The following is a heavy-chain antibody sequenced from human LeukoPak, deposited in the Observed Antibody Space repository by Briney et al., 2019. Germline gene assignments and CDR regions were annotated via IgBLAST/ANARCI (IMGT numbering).Heavy chain of an antibody. CDR1: GGSISSSNW. V-gene: IGHV4-4*02. CDR2: IYHSGST. Sequence: PSGTLSLTCAVSGGSISSSNWWSWVRQPPGKGLEWIGEIYHSGSTNYNPSLKSRVTISVDKSKNQFSLKLSSVTAADTAVYYCARAPDSSGYYAPWNWFDPWGQGTLVTVSS. D-gene: IGHD3-22*01. CDR3: ARAPDSSGYYAPWNWFDP. J-gene: IGHJ5*02.